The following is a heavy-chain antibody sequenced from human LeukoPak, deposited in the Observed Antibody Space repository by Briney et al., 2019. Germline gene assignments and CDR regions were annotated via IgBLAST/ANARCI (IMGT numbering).Heavy chain of an antibody. CDR3: ARDLDWLLFDY. J-gene: IGHJ4*02. CDR1: GFTFSAYW. D-gene: IGHD3-9*01. CDR2: VKYDGSTT. Sequence: PGGSLRLSCAASGFTFSAYWMHWVRQAPGKGLVWVSRVKYDGSTTTYADSVKGRFTISRDNAKNILYLQMNGLRVEDTAVYYCARDLDWLLFDYWGQGTLVTVSS. V-gene: IGHV3-74*01.